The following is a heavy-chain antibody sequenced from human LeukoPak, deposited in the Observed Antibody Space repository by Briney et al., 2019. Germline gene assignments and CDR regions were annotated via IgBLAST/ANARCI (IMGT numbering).Heavy chain of an antibody. D-gene: IGHD3-22*01. Sequence: PGGSLRLSCAASGFTFSSFEVNWVRQAPGKGLEWLSYISASGSGSTIYYADSVKGRFTISRDNAKNSLYLQMNSLRAEDTAVYYCALYDSSGYYFDYWGQGTLVTVSS. CDR2: ISASGSGSTI. V-gene: IGHV3-48*03. J-gene: IGHJ4*02. CDR3: ALYDSSGYYFDY. CDR1: GFTFSSFE.